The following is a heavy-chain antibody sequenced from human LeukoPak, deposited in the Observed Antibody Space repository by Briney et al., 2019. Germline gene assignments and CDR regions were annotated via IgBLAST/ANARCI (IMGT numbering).Heavy chain of an antibody. CDR1: GFTFSSYS. CDR3: APTAITGSLVGY. Sequence: PGGSLRLSCAASGFTFSSYSMNWVRQAPGKGLEWVSAISGSGGSTYYADSVKGRFTISRDNSKNTLYLQMNSLRAEDTAVYYCAPTAITGSLVGYWGQGTLVTVSS. CDR2: ISGSGGST. D-gene: IGHD2-15*01. J-gene: IGHJ4*02. V-gene: IGHV3-23*01.